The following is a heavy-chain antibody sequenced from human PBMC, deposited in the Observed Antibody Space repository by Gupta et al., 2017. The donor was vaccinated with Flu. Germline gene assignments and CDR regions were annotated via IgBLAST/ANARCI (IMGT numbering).Heavy chain of an antibody. Sequence: QPQLQESGPGLVKPSETLSLICTVSGDSITSNNYLWGWIRQPPGKGLEWIGHADYSGNTFYSPSLKSRATMSVDTSKNQFSLKLNSVTAADTAVYYCARRNMYGKTFEHWGQGTLVTVSS. CDR3: ARRNMYGKTFEH. CDR1: GDSITSNNYL. CDR2: ADYSGNT. V-gene: IGHV4-39*01. D-gene: IGHD2-8*01. J-gene: IGHJ5*02.